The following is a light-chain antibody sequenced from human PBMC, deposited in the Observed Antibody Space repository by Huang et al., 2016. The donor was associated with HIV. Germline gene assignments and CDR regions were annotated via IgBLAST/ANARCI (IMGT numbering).Light chain of an antibody. V-gene: IGKV4-1*01. CDR2: WAS. CDR1: QSVLYSSNNKNY. CDR3: QQYYSTPCT. J-gene: IGKJ4*01. Sequence: DIVMTQSPDSLAVSLGERATINCKSSQSVLYSSNNKNYLAWYQQKPGQPPKLLIYWASTRESGVPDRFSGSGSETDFTLTVSRLQAEDVAVYYCQQYYSTPCTFGGGTKVEIK.